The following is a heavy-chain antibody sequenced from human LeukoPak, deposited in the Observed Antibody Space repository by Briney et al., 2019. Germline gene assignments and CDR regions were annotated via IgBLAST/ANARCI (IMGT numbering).Heavy chain of an antibody. Sequence: GGSLRLSCAASGFTFSSYSMNWVRQAPGKGLEWVSSISSSRNYIYYADSVKGRFTISRDNSKNTLYLQMNSLRAEDTAVYYCARDRPQWLVDYWGQGTLVTVSS. CDR2: ISSSRNYI. J-gene: IGHJ4*02. V-gene: IGHV3-21*01. CDR3: ARDRPQWLVDY. D-gene: IGHD6-19*01. CDR1: GFTFSSYS.